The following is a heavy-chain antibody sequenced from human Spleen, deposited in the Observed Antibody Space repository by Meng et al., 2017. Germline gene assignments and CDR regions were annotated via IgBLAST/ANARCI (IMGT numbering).Heavy chain of an antibody. CDR1: GFTVSTNE. J-gene: IGHJ4*02. V-gene: IGHV3-38-3*01. D-gene: IGHD1-26*01. Sequence: GGSLRLSCAASGFTVSTNEMSWVRQAPGKGLEWVSSISGGSTYYADSVKGRFTIPRDNAKNSLYLQMNSLRAEDTAVYYCARVSGSYSANDYWGQGTLVTVSS. CDR2: ISGGST. CDR3: ARVSGSYSANDY.